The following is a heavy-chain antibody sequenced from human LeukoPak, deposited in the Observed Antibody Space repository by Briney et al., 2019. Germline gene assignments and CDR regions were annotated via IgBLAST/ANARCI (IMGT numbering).Heavy chain of an antibody. D-gene: IGHD5-12*01. CDR3: VRGANR. V-gene: IGHV4-59*01. J-gene: IGHJ5*02. Sequence: PSETLSLTCTVSGGSISSYYWSWIRQPPGKGLEWIGDIYYSGSTNYNPSLKSRVTISIDTAKNQFSLRLTSVTAADSAVYYCVRGANRWGQGTLVTVSS. CDR1: GGSISSYY. CDR2: IYYSGST.